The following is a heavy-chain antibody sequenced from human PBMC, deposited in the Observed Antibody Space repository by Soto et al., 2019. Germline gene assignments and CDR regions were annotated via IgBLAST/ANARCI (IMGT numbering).Heavy chain of an antibody. J-gene: IGHJ3*02. CDR1: GGSISSYY. CDR3: ASSSPHYDFWSGYSFWDAFDI. CDR2: ISYSGST. V-gene: IGHV4-59*01. D-gene: IGHD3-3*01. Sequence: SETLSLTCTVSGGSISSYYWSWIRQPPGKGLVWIGYISYSGSTNYNPSLKSRVTISVDTSKNQFSLKLSSVTAADTAVYYCASSSPHYDFWSGYSFWDAFDIWGQGTMVT.